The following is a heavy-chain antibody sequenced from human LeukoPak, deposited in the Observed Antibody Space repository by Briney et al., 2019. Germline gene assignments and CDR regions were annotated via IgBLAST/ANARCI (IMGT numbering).Heavy chain of an antibody. Sequence: QSGGSLRLSCAASGFSISSYAMSWVRQAPGKGLEWVSTISSSGGSTYYADSVKGRFTISRDISKNTLYLQMNSLRAEDTAVYHCAKDHSSDWQDKYFQHWGRAPWSPSPQ. CDR2: ISSSGGST. J-gene: IGHJ1*01. CDR1: GFSISSYA. CDR3: AKDHSSDWQDKYFQH. V-gene: IGHV3-23*01. D-gene: IGHD6-19*01.